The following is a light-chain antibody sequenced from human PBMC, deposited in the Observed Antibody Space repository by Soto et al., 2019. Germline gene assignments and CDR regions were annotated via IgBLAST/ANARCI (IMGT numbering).Light chain of an antibody. V-gene: IGKV1-27*01. CDR3: QKYNSASRT. Sequence: DIQMTQSPSSLSASVGDRVTITCRASQGISNNLAWYQQKPGKVPKLLIYAASTLQSGVPSRFSGSGSGTDFTLTISSLQPEDVATYSCQKYNSASRTFGQGTKVEIK. CDR2: AAS. CDR1: QGISNN. J-gene: IGKJ1*01.